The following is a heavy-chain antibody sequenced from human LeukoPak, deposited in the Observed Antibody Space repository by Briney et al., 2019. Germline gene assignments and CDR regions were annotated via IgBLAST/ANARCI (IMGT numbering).Heavy chain of an antibody. J-gene: IGHJ4*02. CDR1: GFTFSSYA. D-gene: IGHD3-10*01. CDR2: ISYDGSNK. Sequence: GGSLRLSCAASGFTFSSYAMHWVRQAPGKGLEWVAVISYDGSNKYYADSVKGRFTISRDNSKNTLYLQMNSLRAEDTAVYYCARDGGSGSYEDYWGQGTLVTVSS. CDR3: ARDGGSGSYEDY. V-gene: IGHV3-30-3*01.